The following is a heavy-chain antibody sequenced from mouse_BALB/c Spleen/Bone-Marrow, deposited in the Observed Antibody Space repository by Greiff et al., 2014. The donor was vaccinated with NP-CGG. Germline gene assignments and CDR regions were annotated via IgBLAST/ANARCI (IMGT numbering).Heavy chain of an antibody. CDR3: TRSEFRRGGYALDY. CDR1: GYSFTSYW. Sequence: QVQLKESRAELVKPGASVKLSCKASGYSFTSYWMHWVKQRPGQGLEWIGEISPSNGRSNYNEKFKSKATLTVDKSSSTAYMQLSGLTSEDSAVYYCTRSEFRRGGYALDYWGLGTSVTVSS. CDR2: ISPSNGRS. V-gene: IGHV1S81*02. J-gene: IGHJ4*01.